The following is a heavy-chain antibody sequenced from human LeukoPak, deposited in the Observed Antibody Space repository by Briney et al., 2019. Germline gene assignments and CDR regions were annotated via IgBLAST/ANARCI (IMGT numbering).Heavy chain of an antibody. CDR2: ISSSGSTI. V-gene: IGHV3-11*04. Sequence: GGSLRLSCAASGFTFSDYYMSWIRQAPGKGLEWVSYISSSGSTIYYADSVKGRFTISRDNAKNTLYLQLNSLRAEDTAVYYCSRDRRYGGMDVWGQGTTVTVSS. D-gene: IGHD3-10*01. CDR3: SRDRRYGGMDV. CDR1: GFTFSDYY. J-gene: IGHJ6*02.